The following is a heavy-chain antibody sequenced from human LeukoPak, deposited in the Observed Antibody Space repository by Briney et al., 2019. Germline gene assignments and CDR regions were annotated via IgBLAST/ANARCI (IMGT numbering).Heavy chain of an antibody. CDR2: INPNSGGT. V-gene: IGHV1-2*02. J-gene: IGHJ4*02. CDR1: GYTFTCYY. CDR3: ARDWESLVGATTGSVDY. D-gene: IGHD1-26*01. Sequence: ASVKVSCKASGYTFTCYYMHWVRQAPGQGLEWMGWINPNSGGTNYAQKFQGRVTMTRVTSISTAYMELSRLRSDDTAVYYCARDWESLVGATTGSVDYWGQGTLVTVSS.